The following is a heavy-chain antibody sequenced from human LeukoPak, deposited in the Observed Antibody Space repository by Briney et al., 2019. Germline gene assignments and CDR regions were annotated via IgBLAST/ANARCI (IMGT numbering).Heavy chain of an antibody. CDR3: STLTSRGLSDS. J-gene: IGHJ4*02. CDR2: IKSKADGETI. Sequence: PGGSLRLSCAASGFTFTNAWMNWVRQAPGKGLEWVGRIKSKADGETIDYAAPVKGRFTFSRDDSKNMLYLQMNSLKSEDTAVYYCSTLTSRGLSDSWGEGTLVTVSS. D-gene: IGHD1-20*01. CDR1: GFTFTNAW. V-gene: IGHV3-15*07.